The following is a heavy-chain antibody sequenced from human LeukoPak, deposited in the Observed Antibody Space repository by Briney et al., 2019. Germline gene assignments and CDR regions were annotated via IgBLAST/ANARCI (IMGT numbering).Heavy chain of an antibody. J-gene: IGHJ4*02. CDR3: AKDGGDYYGSGSYYNVSSG. CDR2: IRYDGSNK. Sequence: GGSLRLSCAASGFTFSSYGMHWVRQAPGKGLEWVAFIRYDGSNKYYADSVKGRFTISRDNSKNTLYLQMNSLRAEDTAVYYCAKDGGDYYGSGSYYNVSSGWGQGTLVTVSS. D-gene: IGHD3-10*01. V-gene: IGHV3-30*02. CDR1: GFTFSSYG.